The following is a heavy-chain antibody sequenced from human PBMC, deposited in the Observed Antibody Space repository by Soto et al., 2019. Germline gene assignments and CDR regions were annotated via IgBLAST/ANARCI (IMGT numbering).Heavy chain of an antibody. CDR2: ILYDETNQ. D-gene: IGHD6-13*01. J-gene: IGHJ3*01. Sequence: QVQLVESGGGVVQPVRSLRLSCAGSGFSFSNYAMHWVRQAPGKGLEWVALILYDETNQYYADSVKGRFTISRDNSKNTLYLQMNRLRPEDTAVYYCAKRRVSASGTLGALDFWGQGTMVTVSS. V-gene: IGHV3-30*18. CDR1: GFSFSNYA. CDR3: AKRRVSASGTLGALDF.